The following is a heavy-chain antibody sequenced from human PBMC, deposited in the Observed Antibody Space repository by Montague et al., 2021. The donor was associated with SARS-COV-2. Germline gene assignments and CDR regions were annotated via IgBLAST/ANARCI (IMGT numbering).Heavy chain of an antibody. CDR3: ARPPGDSSGYYESFFDY. V-gene: IGHV2-70*01. D-gene: IGHD3-22*01. CDR2: IDWDDDK. CDR1: GFSLSTSGMC. Sequence: PALVKPTQTLTLTCTFSGFSLSTSGMCVSWIRQPPGKALEWLALIDWDDDKYYSTSLKTRLTISKDTSKYQVVLTMTNMDPVDTATYYCARPPGDSSGYYESFFDYWGQGTLVTVSS. J-gene: IGHJ4*02.